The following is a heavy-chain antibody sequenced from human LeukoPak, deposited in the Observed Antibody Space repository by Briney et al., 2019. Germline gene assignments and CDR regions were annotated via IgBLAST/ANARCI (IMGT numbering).Heavy chain of an antibody. V-gene: IGHV2-70*11. CDR3: ARMDYGDYTSYYFDY. J-gene: IGHJ4*02. Sequence: ESGPTLVNPTQTLTLTRTFSGFSLSTSGMCVSWIRQPPGKAPEWLARIDWDDDKYYSTSLQTRLTISKDTSKNQVVLTMTNMDPVDTATYYCARMDYGDYTSYYFDYWGQGTLVTVSS. D-gene: IGHD4-17*01. CDR1: GFSLSTSGMC. CDR2: IDWDDDK.